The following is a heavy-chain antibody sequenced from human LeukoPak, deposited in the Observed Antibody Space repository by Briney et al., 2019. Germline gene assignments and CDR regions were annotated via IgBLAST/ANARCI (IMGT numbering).Heavy chain of an antibody. Sequence: ASVKVSCKASGYTFTGYYMHWVRQAPGQGLEWMGWINPNSGGTNYAQKFQGRVTMTRDTSISTAYMELSRLRSDDTAVYYCAREYCSSTSCYGLALNWFDPWGQGTLVTVSS. J-gene: IGHJ5*02. D-gene: IGHD2-2*01. V-gene: IGHV1-2*02. CDR1: GYTFTGYY. CDR2: INPNSGGT. CDR3: AREYCSSTSCYGLALNWFDP.